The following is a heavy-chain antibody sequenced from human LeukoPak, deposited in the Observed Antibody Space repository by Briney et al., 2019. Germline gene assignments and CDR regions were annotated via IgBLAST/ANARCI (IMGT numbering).Heavy chain of an antibody. V-gene: IGHV4-38-2*02. Sequence: PSETLSLTCTVSGYSISSGYYWGWIRQPPGKGLEWIGSIYHSGSTYYNPSLKSRVTISVDMSKNQFSLKLSSVTAADTAVYYCARIVSPRDNAFDIWGQGTMVTVSS. D-gene: IGHD3-16*02. CDR2: IYHSGST. CDR3: ARIVSPRDNAFDI. CDR1: GYSISSGYY. J-gene: IGHJ3*02.